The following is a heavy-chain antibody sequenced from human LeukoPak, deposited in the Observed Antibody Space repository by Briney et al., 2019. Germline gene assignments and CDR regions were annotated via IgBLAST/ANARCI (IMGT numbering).Heavy chain of an antibody. CDR3: ARNGQQLAPYYYYYVMDV. V-gene: IGHV3-23*01. D-gene: IGHD6-13*01. Sequence: GGSLRLSCAASGFTFSSYAMSWVRQAPGKGLEWVSAISGSGGSTYYADSVKGRFTISRDNSKNTLYLQMNSLRAEHTAVYYCARNGQQLAPYYYYYVMDVWGQGTTVTVSS. CDR1: GFTFSSYA. J-gene: IGHJ6*02. CDR2: ISGSGGST.